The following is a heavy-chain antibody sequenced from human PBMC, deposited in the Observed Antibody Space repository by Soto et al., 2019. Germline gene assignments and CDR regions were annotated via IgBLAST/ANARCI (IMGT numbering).Heavy chain of an antibody. D-gene: IGHD6-19*01. V-gene: IGHV3-23*01. Sequence: EVQQLESGGGLAQPGGSLRLSCAASGFTFSSYGMSWVRQAPGKGLEWVSAISGSGGSTYNADSVKGRFTISRDNSKNTLYLQMNSLRAEDTAVYYCAKNEGYSSGWYLDWGQGTLVTVSS. J-gene: IGHJ4*02. CDR3: AKNEGYSSGWYLD. CDR1: GFTFSSYG. CDR2: ISGSGGST.